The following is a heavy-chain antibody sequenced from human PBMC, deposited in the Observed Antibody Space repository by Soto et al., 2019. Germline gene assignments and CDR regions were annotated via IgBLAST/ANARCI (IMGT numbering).Heavy chain of an antibody. CDR2: INGDGGST. CDR3: IKVLTRGVGVPRFYFDS. V-gene: IGHV3-74*01. J-gene: IGHJ4*02. Sequence: GGSLRLSCAASGFTFSNDWMHWVRQAPGKGLEWVSCINGDGGSTHYADSVRGRFTISRDNAKNTLFLQLNSLRVEDTAVYYCIKVLTRGVGVPRFYFDSWGQGTLVTVSS. CDR1: GFTFSNDW. D-gene: IGHD3-9*01.